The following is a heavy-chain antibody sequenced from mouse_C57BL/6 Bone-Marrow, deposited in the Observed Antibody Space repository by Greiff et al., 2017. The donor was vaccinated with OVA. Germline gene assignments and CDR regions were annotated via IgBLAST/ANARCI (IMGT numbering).Heavy chain of an antibody. J-gene: IGHJ4*01. CDR2: INPSSGYT. CDR3: ARHLLWLRRGAMDY. CDR1: GYTFTSYW. D-gene: IGHD2-2*01. V-gene: IGHV1-7*01. Sequence: QVQLQQSGAELAKPGASVKLSCKASGYTFTSYWMHWVKQRPGQGLEWIGYINPSSGYTKYNQKFKDKATLTADKSSSTAYMQLSSLTYEDSSVDYCARHLLWLRRGAMDYWGQGTSVTVSS.